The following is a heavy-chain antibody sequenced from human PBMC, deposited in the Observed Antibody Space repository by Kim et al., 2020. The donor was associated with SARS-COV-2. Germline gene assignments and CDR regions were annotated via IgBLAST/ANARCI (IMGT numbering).Heavy chain of an antibody. CDR2: IYYSGST. CDR3: ARGLIIVATITDYFDY. CDR1: GGSISSGGYY. Sequence: SETLSLTCTVSGGSISSGGYYWSWIRQHPGKGLEWIGYIYYSGSTYYNPSLKSRVTISVDTSKNQFSLKLSSVTAADTAVYYCARGLIIVATITDYFDYWGQGTLVTVSS. D-gene: IGHD5-12*01. V-gene: IGHV4-31*03. J-gene: IGHJ4*02.